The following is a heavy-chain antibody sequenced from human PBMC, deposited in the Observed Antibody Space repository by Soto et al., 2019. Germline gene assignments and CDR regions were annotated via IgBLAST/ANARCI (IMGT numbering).Heavy chain of an antibody. CDR2: IYPGDSDT. J-gene: IGHJ6*02. Sequence: GESLKISCKGSGYSFTSYWIGWVRQMPGKGLEWMGIIYPGDSDTRYSPSFQGQVTISADKSISTAYLQWSSLKASDTAMFYCAVPGIAAAGTGYYYGMDVWGQGTTVTVSS. CDR1: GYSFTSYW. CDR3: AVPGIAAAGTGYYYGMDV. V-gene: IGHV5-51*01. D-gene: IGHD6-13*01.